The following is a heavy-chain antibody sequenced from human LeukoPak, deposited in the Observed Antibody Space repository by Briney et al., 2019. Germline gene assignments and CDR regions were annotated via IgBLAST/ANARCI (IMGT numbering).Heavy chain of an antibody. CDR2: IGSRSTYT. J-gene: IGHJ3*02. D-gene: IGHD1-7*01. V-gene: IGHV3-21*01. CDR3: ARGGLNFDAFDI. Sequence: GGSLRLSCAASGFTFSSYSMNWVRQAPGKGLEWVSSIGSRSTYTYSADSVKGRFTISRDNAKNSLYLQMNSLRAGGTAVYYCARGGLNFDAFDIWGQGTMVTVSS. CDR1: GFTFSSYS.